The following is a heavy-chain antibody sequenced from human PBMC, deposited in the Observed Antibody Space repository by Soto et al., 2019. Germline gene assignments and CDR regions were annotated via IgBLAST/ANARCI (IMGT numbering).Heavy chain of an antibody. CDR3: ARDYYDFWSGYYYYYGMDV. D-gene: IGHD3-3*01. CDR1: GFTFSDYY. V-gene: IGHV3-11*06. J-gene: IGHJ6*02. Sequence: SLRLSCAASGFTFSDYYMSWIRQAPGKGLEWVSYISSSSSYTNYADSVKGRFTISRDNAKNSLYLQMNSLRAEDTAVYYCARDYYDFWSGYYYYYGMDVWGQGTTVTVSS. CDR2: ISSSSSYT.